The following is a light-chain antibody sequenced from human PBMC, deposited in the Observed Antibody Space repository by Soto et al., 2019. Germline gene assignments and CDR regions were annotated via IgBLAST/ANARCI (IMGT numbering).Light chain of an antibody. Sequence: IQMTQSPSTLSASIGDRVTITCRASQSINNRLAWYQQMPGKAPNLLISDAYNLESGVPSRFSGSGSGTEFTLTIGSLQPDDFATYYCQQYETYFRYTFGQGTKLDIK. CDR2: DAY. CDR3: QQYETYFRYT. V-gene: IGKV1-5*01. J-gene: IGKJ2*01. CDR1: QSINNR.